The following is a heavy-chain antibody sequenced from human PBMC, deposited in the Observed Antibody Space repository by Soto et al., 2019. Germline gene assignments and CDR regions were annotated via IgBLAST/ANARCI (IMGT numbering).Heavy chain of an antibody. CDR1: EFTFSNYA. Sequence: GGSLRRSCAASEFTFSNYARSWVRQAPGKGLEWVSAISYGGSTKYYADSVKGRFTISRDNSKNTLYLQMNSLRAEDTAVYYCARDTSPVDYVAGIYYDALDVWGPGTMVTVSS. D-gene: IGHD3-10*01. V-gene: IGHV3-30*04. CDR2: ISYGGSTK. J-gene: IGHJ3*01. CDR3: ARDTSPVDYVAGIYYDALDV.